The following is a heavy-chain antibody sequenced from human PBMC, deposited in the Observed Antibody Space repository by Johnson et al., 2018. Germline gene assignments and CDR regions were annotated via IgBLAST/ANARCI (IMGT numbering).Heavy chain of an antibody. V-gene: IGHV3-30-3*01. CDR2: ISYDGSNK. D-gene: IGHD3-9*01. CDR3: AKDLNYFGNPTDY. J-gene: IGHJ4*02. CDR1: GFTFSSYA. Sequence: VQLVESGGGVVQPGRSLRLSCAASGFTFSSYAMHWVRQAPGKGLEWVAVISYDGSNKYYADSVKGRFTISRDNSKNMLYLQMNSLGAEDTAVYYCAKDLNYFGNPTDYWGQGTLVTVSS.